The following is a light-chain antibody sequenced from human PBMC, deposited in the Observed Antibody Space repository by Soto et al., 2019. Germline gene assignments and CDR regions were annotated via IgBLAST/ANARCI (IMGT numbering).Light chain of an antibody. V-gene: IGKV3-20*01. Sequence: EIVLTQSPGTLSLSPGERATLSCRASQSVSSSYLAWYQQKPGQAPRLLMYAASSRATGIPDRFSGSGSGTDFTLTISRLEPEDFAVYYCQQYGSSPPYTFGQGTKLELK. CDR3: QQYGSSPPYT. CDR2: AAS. CDR1: QSVSSSY. J-gene: IGKJ2*01.